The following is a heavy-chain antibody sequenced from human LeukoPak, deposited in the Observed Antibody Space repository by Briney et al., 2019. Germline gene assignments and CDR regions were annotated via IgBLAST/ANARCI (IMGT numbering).Heavy chain of an antibody. CDR1: GGTFSSYA. V-gene: IGHV1-69*04. CDR2: IIPILGIA. Sequence: GASVKVSCKASGGTFSSYAISWVRQAPGQGLEWMGRIIPILGIANYAQKFQGRVTITADKSTSTAYMELSSMRSEDTAVYYCASATRSYYVSSGYLDYWGQGTLVTASS. D-gene: IGHD3-22*01. CDR3: ASATRSYYVSSGYLDY. J-gene: IGHJ4*02.